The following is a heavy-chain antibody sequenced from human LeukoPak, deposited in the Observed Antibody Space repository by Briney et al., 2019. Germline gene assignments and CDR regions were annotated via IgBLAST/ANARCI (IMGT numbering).Heavy chain of an antibody. CDR1: GGSISNSSYC. J-gene: IGHJ4*02. V-gene: IGHV4-39*07. CDR3: ARRIAATTKIFDY. D-gene: IGHD6-13*01. Sequence: SETLSLTCTVSGGSISNSSYCWGWIRQPPGKGLEWIGNIFYSGSTYYNPSLKSRVTTSIDTSKNQFSLKLSSVTAADTAVYYCARRIAATTKIFDYWGQGTLVTVSS. CDR2: IFYSGST.